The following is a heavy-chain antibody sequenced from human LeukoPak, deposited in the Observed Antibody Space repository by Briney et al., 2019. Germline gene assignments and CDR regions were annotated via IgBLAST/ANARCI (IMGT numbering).Heavy chain of an antibody. V-gene: IGHV3-30*18. CDR1: GFTLSSYA. CDR2: ISHDGSSQ. D-gene: IGHD3-22*01. Sequence: GGSLRLSCAAPGFTLSSYAMSWVRQAPGKGLEWVAVISHDGSSQYYADSVKGRFTISRDNSKNTLHLQMNSLRAEDTAVYYCAKNNYYDSAAYSDYWGQGTLVTVSS. CDR3: AKNNYYDSAAYSDY. J-gene: IGHJ4*02.